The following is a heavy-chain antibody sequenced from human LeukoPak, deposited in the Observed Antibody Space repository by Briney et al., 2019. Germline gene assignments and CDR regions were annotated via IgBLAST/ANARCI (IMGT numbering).Heavy chain of an antibody. D-gene: IGHD1-26*01. CDR2: IYQSGST. CDR1: GGSLGSSNW. CDR3: ARSVSGSYGAFDI. J-gene: IGHJ3*02. V-gene: IGHV4-4*02. Sequence: SETLSLTCAVSGGSLGSSNWWSWVRQPPGKGLEWLGEIYQSGSTNYNPSLKSRVTISVDNSKNQFSLKLSSVTAADTVVYYCARSVSGSYGAFDIWGQGTMVTVSS.